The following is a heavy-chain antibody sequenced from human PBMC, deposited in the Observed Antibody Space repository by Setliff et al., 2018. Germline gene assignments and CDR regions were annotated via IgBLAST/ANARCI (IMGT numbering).Heavy chain of an antibody. Sequence: ASVKVSCKASGYTFTSYAMHWVRQAPGQRLEWMGWINAGNGDTKYSQKFQGRVTITRDTSASTAYMELSSLRSEDTAVYYCARLAEQWLVRDAFDIWGQGTMVTVSS. CDR1: GYTFTSYA. D-gene: IGHD6-19*01. V-gene: IGHV1-3*01. CDR3: ARLAEQWLVRDAFDI. J-gene: IGHJ3*02. CDR2: INAGNGDT.